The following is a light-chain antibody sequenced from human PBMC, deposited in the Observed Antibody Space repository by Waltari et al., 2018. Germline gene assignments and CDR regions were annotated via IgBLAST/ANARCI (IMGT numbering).Light chain of an antibody. CDR2: STN. V-gene: IGLV8-61*01. CDR3: VLYMGSGIWV. J-gene: IGLJ3*02. CDR1: SGSVSTSYY. Sequence: QTVVTQEPSFSVSPGGTVTLTCGLSSGSVSTSYYPSWYQQTPGQAPRTLIYSTNSRSSGVPDRFSGSILVNKAALTSTGAQADDESDYYCVLYMGSGIWVFGGGTKLTVL.